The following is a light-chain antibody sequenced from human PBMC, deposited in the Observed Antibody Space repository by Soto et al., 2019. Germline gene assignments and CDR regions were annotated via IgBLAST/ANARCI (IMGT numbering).Light chain of an antibody. Sequence: QSALTQPPSASGSPGQSVTISCTGTSSDVGAYKYVSWYQHYPGKAPKLMIYEVSKRPSGVPDRFSGSKSGNTASLTVSGLQAEDEADYYCTSYVGSNIWVFGGGTKLTVL. V-gene: IGLV2-8*01. CDR3: TSYVGSNIWV. CDR2: EVS. J-gene: IGLJ3*02. CDR1: SSDVGAYKY.